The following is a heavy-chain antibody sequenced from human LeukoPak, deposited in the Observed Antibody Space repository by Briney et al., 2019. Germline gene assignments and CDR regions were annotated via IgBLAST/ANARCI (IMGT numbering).Heavy chain of an antibody. CDR2: FDPEDGET. V-gene: IGHV1-24*01. CDR1: GYTLTELS. D-gene: IGHD6-13*01. Sequence: ASVKVSCKVSGYTLTELSMHWVRQAPGKGLEWMGGFDPEDGETIYAQKFQGRVTMSEDTSTDTAYMELSSLRSEDTAVYYCATDGQPGIAAAVGCWGQGTLVTVSS. J-gene: IGHJ4*02. CDR3: ATDGQPGIAAAVGC.